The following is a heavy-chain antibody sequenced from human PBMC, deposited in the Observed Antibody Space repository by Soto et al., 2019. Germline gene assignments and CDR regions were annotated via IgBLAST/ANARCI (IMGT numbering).Heavy chain of an antibody. J-gene: IGHJ4*02. CDR2: IVPLSDRT. CDR1: GETLNSNP. D-gene: IGHD2-15*01. Sequence: QVQLVQSRAEVKKPGSSLKVSCKVFGETLNSNPIGWVRQAPGQGLEWVGGIVPLSDRTNYAQELQGRVTVTADGSTSTVYMELSNLKSDDTAVYYCARKSGRDCHSGGGCFSLDVWGQGSLITVSS. CDR3: ARKSGRDCHSGGGCFSLDV. V-gene: IGHV1-69*01.